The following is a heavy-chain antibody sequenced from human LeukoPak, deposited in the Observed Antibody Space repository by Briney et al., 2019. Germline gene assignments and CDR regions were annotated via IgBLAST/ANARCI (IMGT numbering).Heavy chain of an antibody. CDR3: AKAGYYDSSGYYPFGY. Sequence: GGSLRLSCAASGFTFSSYAMSWVRQAPGKGLEWVSAISGSGCSTYYADSVKGRFPISGDNSKNTLYLQMNSLRAEDTAVYYCAKAGYYDSSGYYPFGYWGQGTLVTVSS. V-gene: IGHV3-23*01. CDR1: GFTFSSYA. D-gene: IGHD3-22*01. J-gene: IGHJ4*02. CDR2: ISGSGCST.